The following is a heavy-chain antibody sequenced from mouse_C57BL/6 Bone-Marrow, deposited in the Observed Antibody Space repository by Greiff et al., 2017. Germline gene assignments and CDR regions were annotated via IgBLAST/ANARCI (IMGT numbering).Heavy chain of an antibody. V-gene: IGHV5-6*01. CDR3: ARQEYYYGSDWYFDV. J-gene: IGHJ1*03. Sequence: EVKLVESGGDLVKPGGSLKLSCAASGFTFSSYGMSWVRQTPDKRLEWVATISSGGSYTYYPDSVKGRFTISRDNAKNTLYLQMSSLKSEDTAMYYCARQEYYYGSDWYFDVWGTGTTVTVSS. CDR2: ISSGGSYT. D-gene: IGHD1-1*01. CDR1: GFTFSSYG.